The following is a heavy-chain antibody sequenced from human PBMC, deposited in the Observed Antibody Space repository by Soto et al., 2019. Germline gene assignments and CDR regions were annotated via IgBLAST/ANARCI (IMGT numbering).Heavy chain of an antibody. D-gene: IGHD1-1*01. CDR2: INPNSGGT. J-gene: IGHJ4*02. CDR1: GYTFSDYY. CDR3: AREPATAKPEGVDF. V-gene: IGHV1-2*02. Sequence: QVQLVQSGAEVRKPGASVKVSRKASGYTFSDYYIHWVRQAPGQGLEWMGWINPNSGGTKYAPQFQGGVTMTRDTSITTAYMELSRLRSGDTAVYYCAREPATAKPEGVDFWGQGTLVTVSS.